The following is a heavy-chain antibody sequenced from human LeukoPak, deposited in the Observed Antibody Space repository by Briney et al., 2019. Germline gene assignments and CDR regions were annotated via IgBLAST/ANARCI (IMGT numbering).Heavy chain of an antibody. J-gene: IGHJ5*02. V-gene: IGHV3-23*01. Sequence: GGSLRLSCAVYGLTFNIYGMSWVRQPPGKGLEWVSGISGSGAGTSYADSVTGRFTISRDKSRSMFYLQMDSLRAEDTAIYYCAKHKIRGLATISSFDAWGARTPVTLSP. CDR1: GLTFNIYG. D-gene: IGHD5-24*01. CDR3: AKHKIRGLATISSFDA. CDR2: ISGSGAGT.